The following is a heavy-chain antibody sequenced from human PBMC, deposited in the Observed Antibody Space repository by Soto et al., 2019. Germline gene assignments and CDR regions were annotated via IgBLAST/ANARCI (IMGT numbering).Heavy chain of an antibody. CDR2: ISSSSSYI. Sequence: PWGSLRLSCAASGFTFSSYSMNWVRQAPGKGLEWVSPISSSSSYIYYADSVKGRFTISRDNAKNSLYLQMNSLRAEDTAVYYCARGAKTTVTTLYYYFYGMDVWGQGTTVTVSS. D-gene: IGHD4-17*01. CDR1: GFTFSSYS. CDR3: ARGAKTTVTTLYYYFYGMDV. V-gene: IGHV3-21*01. J-gene: IGHJ6*02.